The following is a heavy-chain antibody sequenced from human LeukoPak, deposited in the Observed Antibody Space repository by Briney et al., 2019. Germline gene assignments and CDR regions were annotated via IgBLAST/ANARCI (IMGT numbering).Heavy chain of an antibody. V-gene: IGHV3-7*01. CDR2: ISPDGSGK. J-gene: IGHJ4*02. CDR3: ARDLNWGDFDY. Sequence: PGGSLRLSCAASGFSFTSSWMTWVRQAPGKGLEWVANISPDGSGKNHVASVKGRLTISRDNAKTTLYLQMNSLSAEDTAVYYCARDLNWGDFDYWGQGTLVTVSS. CDR1: GFSFTSSW. D-gene: IGHD7-27*01.